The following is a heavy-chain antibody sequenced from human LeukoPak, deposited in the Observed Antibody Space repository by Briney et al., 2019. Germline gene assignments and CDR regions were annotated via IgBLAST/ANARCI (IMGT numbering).Heavy chain of an antibody. CDR3: GKAAFPEHPWDLDP. CDR2: ISGSGDGT. J-gene: IGHJ5*02. D-gene: IGHD1-26*01. V-gene: IGHV3-23*01. CDR1: GFSFTYNA. Sequence: GGSLRLSCAASGFSFTYNAMTWVRQSPGKGLGWVAAISGSGDGTHYSNSVSGRFTISRDNFRNIVHLQMTSLRAGDTAVYYCGKAAFPEHPWDLDPWGQGTLVTVSS.